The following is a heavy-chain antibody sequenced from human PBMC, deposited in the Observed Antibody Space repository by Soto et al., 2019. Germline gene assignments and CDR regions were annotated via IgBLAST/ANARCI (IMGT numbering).Heavy chain of an antibody. CDR1: GYTFTTNY. J-gene: IGHJ5*02. Sequence: QVQLVQSGAEVKKPGASVKVSCKASGYTFTTNYIHWVRRAPGQGLEWMGTNNPSGGSTNYAQNFQGRVTMTRHTSTSTVYMELSSLTSEDTAVYYCARDHSIASSGAWWLDPWGQGTLVTVSS. V-gene: IGHV1-46*01. D-gene: IGHD6-13*01. CDR3: ARDHSIASSGAWWLDP. CDR2: NNPSGGST.